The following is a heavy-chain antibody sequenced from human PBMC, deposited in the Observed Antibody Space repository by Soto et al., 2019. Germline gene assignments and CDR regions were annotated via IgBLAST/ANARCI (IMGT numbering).Heavy chain of an antibody. CDR1: GFTLSMSA. J-gene: IGHJ3*01. D-gene: IGHD3-16*02. V-gene: IGHV3-23*01. CDR3: AKDRGIIVKAGDAFDV. Sequence: GGSLRLSCASSGFTLSMSAVNWVRQAPGKGLEWVSYISDSGDRTYYADSVKGRFTISRDRSKNTVSLQMDSLRAEDTAVYYCAKDRGIIVKAGDAFDVWGQGTKVTVS. CDR2: ISDSGDRT.